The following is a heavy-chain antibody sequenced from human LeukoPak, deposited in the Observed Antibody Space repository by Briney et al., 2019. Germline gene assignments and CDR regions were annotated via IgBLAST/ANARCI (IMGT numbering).Heavy chain of an antibody. V-gene: IGHV4-59*01. Sequence: SETLSLTCTVSGGSISSYYWSWIRQPPGKGLEWIGYIYYSGSTNYNPSLKSRVTISVDTSKNQFSLKLSSVTAADTAVYYCARDPNYYDSSGVDAFDIWGQGTMVTVSS. CDR2: IYYSGST. D-gene: IGHD3-22*01. CDR3: ARDPNYYDSSGVDAFDI. CDR1: GGSISSYY. J-gene: IGHJ3*02.